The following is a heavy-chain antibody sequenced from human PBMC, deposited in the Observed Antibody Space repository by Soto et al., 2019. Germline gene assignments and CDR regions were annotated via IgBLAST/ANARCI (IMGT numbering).Heavy chain of an antibody. CDR2: ISHGGSP. Sequence: PSETLSLTCAVSGGSVCSGVFSWNWIRQPPGQGLEWIGYISHGGSPHYTPSLRSRVSISVGRSTNVISLNSTSMTPADTAVYFCARGHYYYAMDVWGQGTTVTDSS. J-gene: IGHJ6*02. CDR1: GGSVCSGVFS. V-gene: IGHV4-30-2*01. CDR3: ARGHYYYAMDV.